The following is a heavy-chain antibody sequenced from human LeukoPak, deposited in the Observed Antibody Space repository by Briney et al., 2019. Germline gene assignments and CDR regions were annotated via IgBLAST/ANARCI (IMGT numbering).Heavy chain of an antibody. V-gene: IGHV4-30-2*01. J-gene: IGHJ4*02. CDR2: ISQSGNS. CDR1: GDSLSSSTCN. CDR3: ARDQVDYDTPDHFDY. D-gene: IGHD3-22*01. Sequence: PSQTLSLTCKVSGDSLSSSTCNWSWIRQPPGKGLEWIGYISQSGNSYFTPSPKSRATISVDRSKNQFSLTLTSVTAADTAVYYCARDQVDYDTPDHFDYWGKGTLVTVSS.